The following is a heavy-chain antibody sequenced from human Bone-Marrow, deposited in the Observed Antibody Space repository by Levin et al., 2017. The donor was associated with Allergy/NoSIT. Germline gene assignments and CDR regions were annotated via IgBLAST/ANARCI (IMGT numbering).Heavy chain of an antibody. CDR2: ITNNGGDT. CDR3: ARSSGMGTYYYYYYLDV. V-gene: IGHV3-64D*06. D-gene: IGHD3-10*01. CDR1: GFSFSSYP. J-gene: IGHJ6*03. Sequence: GGSLRLSCSGSGFSFSSYPMQWVRQAPGKGLEYVSAITNNGGDTYYADSVKGRFTISRDNSQNTLYLQMNNLRPEDTATYYCARSSGMGTYYYYYYLDVWGKGTTVTVSS.